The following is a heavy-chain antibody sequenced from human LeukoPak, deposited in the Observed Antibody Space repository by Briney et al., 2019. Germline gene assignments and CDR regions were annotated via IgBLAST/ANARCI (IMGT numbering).Heavy chain of an antibody. Sequence: PAGGSLRLSCAASGFTVSSNYMSWVRQAPGKGLEWVSVIYSGGSTYYADSVKGRFTISRDNSKNTLYLQMNSLRAEDTAVYYCARDPGGWFDLWGRGTLVTVSS. CDR2: IYSGGST. J-gene: IGHJ2*01. V-gene: IGHV3-53*01. CDR3: ARDPGGWFDL. CDR1: GFTVSSNY. D-gene: IGHD4-23*01.